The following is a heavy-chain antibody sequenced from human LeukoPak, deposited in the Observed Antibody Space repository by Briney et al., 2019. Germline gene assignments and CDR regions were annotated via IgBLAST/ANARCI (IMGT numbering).Heavy chain of an antibody. Sequence: ASAKVSCKASGYTFTSYGISWVRQAPGQGLEWMGWISAYNGNANYAQKLQGRVTMTTDTSTSTAHMELRSLRSDDTAVYYCARGAVVTPAADYWGQGTLVTVSS. CDR3: ARGAVVTPAADY. V-gene: IGHV1-18*01. D-gene: IGHD4-23*01. J-gene: IGHJ4*02. CDR2: ISAYNGNA. CDR1: GYTFTSYG.